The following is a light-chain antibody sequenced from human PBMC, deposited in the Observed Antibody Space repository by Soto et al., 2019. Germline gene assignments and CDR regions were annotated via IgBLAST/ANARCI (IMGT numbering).Light chain of an antibody. CDR1: NSDVGTYNY. J-gene: IGLJ2*01. CDR2: DVT. Sequence: QSALTQPRSVSGSPGQSVTISCTGTNSDVGTYNYVSWYQQHPGKAPKLIIYDVTKRPSGVPDRFSGSKSGNTASLIIYGRQAADEAEYYCCCCSYAGSSSFRVLFGGVTKLTVL. CDR3: CSYAGSSSFRVL. V-gene: IGLV2-11*01.